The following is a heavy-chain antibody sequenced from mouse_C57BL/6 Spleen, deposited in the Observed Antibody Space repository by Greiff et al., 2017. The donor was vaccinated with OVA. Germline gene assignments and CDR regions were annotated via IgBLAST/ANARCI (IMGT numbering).Heavy chain of an antibody. CDR3: ARMDDYRAMDY. CDR2: IHPNSGST. V-gene: IGHV1-64*01. J-gene: IGHJ4*01. Sequence: QVQLQQPGAELVKPGASVKLSCKASGYTFTSYWMPWVKQRPGQGLEWIGMIHPNSGSTNYNEKFKSKATLTVDKSSSTAYMQLSSLTSEDSAVYYCARMDDYRAMDYWGQGTSVTVSS. CDR1: GYTFTSYW. D-gene: IGHD2-4*01.